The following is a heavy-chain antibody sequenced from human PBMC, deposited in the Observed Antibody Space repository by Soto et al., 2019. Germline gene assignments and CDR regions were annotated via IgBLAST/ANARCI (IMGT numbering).Heavy chain of an antibody. Sequence: ASVKVFCKASGYTFTSYYMHWVRQAPGQGLEWMGIINPSGGSTSYAQKFQGRVTMTRDTSTSTVYMELSSLRSEDTAVYYCARVSLELAYRTPDPYYYGMDVWGQGTTVTVSS. CDR1: GYTFTSYY. J-gene: IGHJ6*02. V-gene: IGHV1-46*01. D-gene: IGHD3-16*01. CDR3: ARVSLELAYRTPDPYYYGMDV. CDR2: INPSGGST.